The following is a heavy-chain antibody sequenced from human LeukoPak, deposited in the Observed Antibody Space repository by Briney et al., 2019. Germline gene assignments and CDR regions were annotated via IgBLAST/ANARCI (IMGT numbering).Heavy chain of an antibody. CDR3: ARSYDILTGDYFDY. CDR1: GGSISSGGYY. D-gene: IGHD3-9*01. CDR2: IYTSGST. V-gene: IGHV4-61*02. J-gene: IGHJ4*02. Sequence: SETLSLTCTVSGGSISSGGYYWSWIRQPAGKGLEWIGRIYTSGSTNYNPSLKSRVTMSVDTSKNQFSLKLSSVTAADTAVYYCARSYDILTGDYFDYWGQGTLVTVSS.